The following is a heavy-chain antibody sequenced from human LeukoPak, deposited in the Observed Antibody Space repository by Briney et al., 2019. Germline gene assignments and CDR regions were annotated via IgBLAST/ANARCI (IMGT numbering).Heavy chain of an antibody. Sequence: SETLSLTCAVSGASISSNNWWWSWVRQPPGKGLEWIGEIYHSGSTNYNPSLKSRVTMSVDKSKNQFSLKLSSVTAADTAVYYCAREKGRNYYDSSGYYYGAFDIWGQGTMVTVSS. D-gene: IGHD3-22*01. CDR3: AREKGRNYYDSSGYYYGAFDI. J-gene: IGHJ3*02. CDR2: IYHSGST. CDR1: GASISSNNW. V-gene: IGHV4-4*02.